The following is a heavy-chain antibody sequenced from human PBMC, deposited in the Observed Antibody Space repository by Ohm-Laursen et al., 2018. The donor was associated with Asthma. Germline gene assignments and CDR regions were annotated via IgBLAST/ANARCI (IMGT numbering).Heavy chain of an antibody. CDR3: ARENYGVPRVDYYGMDV. CDR1: GFTFSSYG. Sequence: SLRLSCSASGFTFSSYGMHWVRQAPGKGLEWVAVIWYDGSNKYYADSVKGRFTISRDNSKNTLYLQMNSLRAEDTAVYYCARENYGVPRVDYYGMDVWGQGTTATVSS. D-gene: IGHD1-7*01. J-gene: IGHJ6*02. CDR2: IWYDGSNK. V-gene: IGHV3-33*01.